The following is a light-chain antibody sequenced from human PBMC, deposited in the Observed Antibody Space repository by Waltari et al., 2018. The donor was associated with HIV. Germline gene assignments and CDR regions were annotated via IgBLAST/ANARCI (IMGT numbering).Light chain of an antibody. J-gene: IGLJ2*01. CDR1: RSSIGSNY. CDR3: AAWDDNVNGL. Sequence: QSLLIQPPSASGTAGQRVTISCSGRRSSIGSNYVTWYQQLPGAAPTLLIYNNNQRPSGVPDRFSGSKSGTSASLAISGLQSEDEGDYYCAAWDDNVNGLFGGGTKLTVL. CDR2: NNN. V-gene: IGLV1-44*01.